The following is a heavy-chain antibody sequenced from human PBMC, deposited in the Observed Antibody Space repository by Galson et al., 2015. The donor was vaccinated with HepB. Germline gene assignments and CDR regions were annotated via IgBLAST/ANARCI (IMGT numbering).Heavy chain of an antibody. Sequence: SLRLSCAASGFTFSSYTMHWVRQAPGKGLESVSYISSTGTTMYYADSAKGRFTISRDNAQNSPYLQMNSLRDEDTAVYYCARVYFGSGSSSAYWYFDLWGRGALVTVSS. CDR3: ARVYFGSGSSSAYWYFDL. V-gene: IGHV3-48*02. J-gene: IGHJ2*01. CDR1: GFTFSSYT. D-gene: IGHD3-10*01. CDR2: ISSTGTTM.